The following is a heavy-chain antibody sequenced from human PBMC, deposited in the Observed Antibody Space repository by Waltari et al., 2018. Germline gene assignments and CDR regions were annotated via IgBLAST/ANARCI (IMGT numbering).Heavy chain of an antibody. CDR1: GGSISSSSYY. CDR3: ATQRGGYPVYYFDY. D-gene: IGHD2-15*01. Sequence: QLQLQESGPGLVKPSETLSLTCTVSGGSISSSSYYWGWIRQPPGKGLEWIGSIYYSGSTYYNPSLKSRVTISVDTSKNQFSLKLSSVTAADTAVYYCATQRGGYPVYYFDYWGQGTLVTVSS. V-gene: IGHV4-39*01. J-gene: IGHJ4*02. CDR2: IYYSGST.